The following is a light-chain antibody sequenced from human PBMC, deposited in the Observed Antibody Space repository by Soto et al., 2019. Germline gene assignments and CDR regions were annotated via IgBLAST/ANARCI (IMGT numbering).Light chain of an antibody. CDR2: DAS. CDR1: QTISSW. Sequence: DIHLTQSPSSLSASVGDRVTITCRASQTISSWLAWYQQKPGKAPNLLIYDASTLERGVPSRFSGTGSGTEFTLTIDRLQPDDFATYYCQQYHTSSITFGQGTRLEIK. V-gene: IGKV1-5*01. CDR3: QQYHTSSIT. J-gene: IGKJ5*01.